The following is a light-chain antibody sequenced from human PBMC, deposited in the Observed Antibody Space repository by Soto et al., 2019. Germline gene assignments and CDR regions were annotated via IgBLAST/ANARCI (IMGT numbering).Light chain of an antibody. Sequence: QSVLTQPASVSGSPGQSITISCTGTSSDVGGYNYVSWYQQHPGKAPKLMIYYVSHRPSGVSNRFSGSKSGNTASLTISGLQAEDESDYYCSSYTSITSYVFGTGTKVTVL. CDR3: SSYTSITSYV. CDR2: YVS. CDR1: SSDVGGYNY. J-gene: IGLJ1*01. V-gene: IGLV2-14*03.